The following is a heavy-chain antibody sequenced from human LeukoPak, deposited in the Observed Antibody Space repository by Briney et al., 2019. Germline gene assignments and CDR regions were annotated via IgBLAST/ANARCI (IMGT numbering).Heavy chain of an antibody. V-gene: IGHV3-21*01. CDR2: ISSSSSYI. CDR3: ARGRRDGYNFGY. D-gene: IGHD5-24*01. Sequence: GGSLRLSCAASGFTFSSYSMNWVRQAPGKGLEWVSSISSSSSYIHYADSVKGRFTISRDNAKNSLYLQMNSLRAEDTAVYYCARGRRDGYNFGYWGQGTLVTVSS. J-gene: IGHJ4*02. CDR1: GFTFSSYS.